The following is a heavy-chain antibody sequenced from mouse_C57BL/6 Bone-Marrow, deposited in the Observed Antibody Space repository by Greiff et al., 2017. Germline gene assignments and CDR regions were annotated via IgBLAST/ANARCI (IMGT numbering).Heavy chain of an antibody. D-gene: IGHD1-1*01. Sequence: VKLMESGPGLVAPSQSLSITCTVSGFSLTSYAISWVRQPPGKGLEWLGVIWTGGGTNYNSALKSKLSISKDNSKSQVFLKMNSLQTDDTARYYCARNYYGSSYYSDYWGQGTTLTVSS. CDR2: IWTGGGT. CDR3: ARNYYGSSYYSDY. J-gene: IGHJ2*01. CDR1: GFSLTSYA. V-gene: IGHV2-9-1*01.